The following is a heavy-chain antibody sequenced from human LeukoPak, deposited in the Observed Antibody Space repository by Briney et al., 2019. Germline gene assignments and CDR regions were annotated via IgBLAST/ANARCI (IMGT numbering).Heavy chain of an antibody. J-gene: IGHJ4*02. V-gene: IGHV3-48*01. Sequence: GGSLRLSCAASGFTFSSYSMNWVRQAPGKGLEWVSYISSSSSTIYYADSVKGRFTISRDNAKNSLYLQMNSLRAEDTAVYYCARPRGYDTRDFDHWGQGALVTVSS. CDR2: ISSSSSTI. CDR1: GFTFSSYS. D-gene: IGHD3-22*01. CDR3: ARPRGYDTRDFDH.